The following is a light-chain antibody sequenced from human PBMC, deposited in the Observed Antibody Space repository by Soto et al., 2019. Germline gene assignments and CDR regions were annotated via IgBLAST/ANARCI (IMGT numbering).Light chain of an antibody. CDR3: SSYARGSTYV. Sequence: QSALTQPASVSGSPEQSITISCTGTSSDVGAYNYVSWYLQYPGKAPKLLIYGVTNRPSGVSDRFSGSKSGNTASLTISGLQAEDETDYYCSSYARGSTYVFGTGTKVTVL. J-gene: IGLJ1*01. V-gene: IGLV2-14*01. CDR2: GVT. CDR1: SSDVGAYNY.